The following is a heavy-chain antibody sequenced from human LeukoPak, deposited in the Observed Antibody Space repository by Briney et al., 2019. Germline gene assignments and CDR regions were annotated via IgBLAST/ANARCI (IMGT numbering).Heavy chain of an antibody. CDR3: ARGHYHMPV. CDR1: GFTFSDYY. V-gene: IGHV3-11*05. D-gene: IGHD3-9*01. Sequence: GGPVRLSCTASGFTFSDYYMSWVRQAPGKGLVWLSYITPTGSYTDYVDSVKGRFTISRDNAKDSLYLQMNSLRAEDTAVYYCARGHYHMPVWGQGTTV. CDR2: ITPTGSYT. J-gene: IGHJ6*02.